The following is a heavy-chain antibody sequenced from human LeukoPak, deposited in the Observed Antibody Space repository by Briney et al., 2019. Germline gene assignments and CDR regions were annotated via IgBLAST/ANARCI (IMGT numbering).Heavy chain of an antibody. J-gene: IGHJ5*02. Sequence: GGSLRLSCAASGFTFSSYWMSWVRQAPGKGLEWVANLKQDGSEKYYVDSVKGRFTISRDNAKNSLYLQMNSLRAEDTAVYYCARYCSSTSCSIGGFRFDPWGQGTLVTVPS. V-gene: IGHV3-7*01. CDR3: ARYCSSTSCSIGGFRFDP. D-gene: IGHD2-2*01. CDR1: GFTFSSYW. CDR2: LKQDGSEK.